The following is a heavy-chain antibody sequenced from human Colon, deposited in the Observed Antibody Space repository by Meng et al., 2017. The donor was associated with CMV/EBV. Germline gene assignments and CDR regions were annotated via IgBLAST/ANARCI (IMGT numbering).Heavy chain of an antibody. CDR2: ISGSGDKS. D-gene: IGHD6-19*01. Sequence: GESLKISCVGSGFTFTNYGMNWVRQTPGKGLGYVAHISGSGDKSHTADSVRGRFTISKDSSKDTLYLDMSNLRVDDTALYFCVKGAWLDYWGQGALVTVSS. CDR1: GFTFTNYG. CDR3: VKGAWLDY. J-gene: IGHJ4*02. V-gene: IGHV3-23*01.